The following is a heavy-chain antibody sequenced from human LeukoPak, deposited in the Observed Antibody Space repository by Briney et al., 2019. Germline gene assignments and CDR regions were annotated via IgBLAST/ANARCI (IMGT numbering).Heavy chain of an antibody. CDR2: VSYDGGTK. V-gene: IGHV3-30*18. CDR1: GFTFSSYG. D-gene: IGHD4/OR15-4a*01. CDR3: AKRAGQYGMDV. J-gene: IGHJ6*02. Sequence: GGSPRLSCAASGFTFSSYGIHWVRQAPGKGLEWVAVVSYDGGTKYYADSVKGRFTISRDNSQNTVYLQMNSLRAEDTAVYYCAKRAGQYGMDVWGQGTTVTVSS.